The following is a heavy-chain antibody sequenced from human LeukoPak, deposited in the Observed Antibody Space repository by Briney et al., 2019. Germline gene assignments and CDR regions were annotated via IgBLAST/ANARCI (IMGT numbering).Heavy chain of an antibody. CDR3: ARGRPSSEGYFDY. D-gene: IGHD2-15*01. J-gene: IGHJ4*02. CDR1: GFTFSSYA. Sequence: PGGSLRLSCAASGFTFSSYAMHWVRQALGKGLEWVAVISYDGSNKYYADSVKGRFTISRDNSKNTLYLQMNSLRAEDTAVYYCARGRPSSEGYFDYWGQGTLVTVSS. V-gene: IGHV3-30*04. CDR2: ISYDGSNK.